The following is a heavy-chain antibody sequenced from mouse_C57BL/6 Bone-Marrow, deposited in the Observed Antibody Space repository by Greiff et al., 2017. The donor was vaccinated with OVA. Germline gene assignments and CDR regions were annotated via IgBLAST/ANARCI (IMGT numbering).Heavy chain of an antibody. CDR2: INPNNGGT. J-gene: IGHJ2*01. Sequence: EVQLQQSGPELVKPGASVKISCKASGYTFTDYYMNWVKQSHGKSLEWIGDINPNNGGTSYNQKFKGKATLTVDKSSSTAYMELRSLTSEDSAVYYCARYYGSSYPYYFDYWGQGTTLTVSS. D-gene: IGHD1-1*01. V-gene: IGHV1-26*01. CDR3: ARYYGSSYPYYFDY. CDR1: GYTFTDYY.